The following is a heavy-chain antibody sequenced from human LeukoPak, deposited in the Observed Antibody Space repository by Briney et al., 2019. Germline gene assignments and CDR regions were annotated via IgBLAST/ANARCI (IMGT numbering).Heavy chain of an antibody. CDR1: GGSISSGGYY. CDR3: AREMEYSSSSRYYGMDV. J-gene: IGHJ6*02. V-gene: IGHV4-30-2*01. CDR2: INHSGST. Sequence: SQTLSLTCTVSGGSISSGGYYWSWIRQPPGKGLEWIGEINHSGSTNYNPSLKSRVTISVDTSKNQFSLKLSSVTAADTAVYYCAREMEYSSSSRYYGMDVWGQGTTVTVSS. D-gene: IGHD6-6*01.